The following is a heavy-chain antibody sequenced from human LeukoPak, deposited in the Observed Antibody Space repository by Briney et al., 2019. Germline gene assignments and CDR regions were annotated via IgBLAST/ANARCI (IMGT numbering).Heavy chain of an antibody. J-gene: IGHJ4*02. D-gene: IGHD3-10*01. CDR3: ARVLSSGSFYAY. CDR1: GYTFTGYY. CDR2: IDPNNGGP. Sequence: ASVKVSCKASGYTFTGYYMHWVRQAPGQGLEWMGWIDPNNGGPKYAQKFQGRVSMTRDTSISTAYMELSGLRSDDTAVYYCARVLSSGSFYAYWGQGTLVTVSS. V-gene: IGHV1-2*02.